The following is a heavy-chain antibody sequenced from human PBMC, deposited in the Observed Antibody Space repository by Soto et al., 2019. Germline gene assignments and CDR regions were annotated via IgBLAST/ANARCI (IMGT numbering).Heavy chain of an antibody. D-gene: IGHD6-6*01. J-gene: IGHJ6*02. Sequence: ESLKISCKGSGYSFTSYWIGWVRQMPGKGLEWMGLIYPGDSDTRYSPSFQGQVTISADKSISTAYLQWSSLKASDTAMYYCARAWYSSSSKYYGMDVWGQGTTVTVSS. CDR2: IYPGDSDT. V-gene: IGHV5-51*01. CDR1: GYSFTSYW. CDR3: ARAWYSSSSKYYGMDV.